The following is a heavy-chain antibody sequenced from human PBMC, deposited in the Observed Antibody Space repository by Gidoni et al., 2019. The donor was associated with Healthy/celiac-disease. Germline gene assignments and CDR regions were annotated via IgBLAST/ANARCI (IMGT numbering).Heavy chain of an antibody. CDR3: TRHEIAAAVSDWYFDL. CDR2: IRSKANSYAT. J-gene: IGHJ2*01. Sequence: EVQLVESGGGLVQPGGSLKLSCAASGFRFSGAAMHWVRQASGKGLEWVGRIRSKANSYATAYAASVKGRFTISRDDSKNTAYLQMNSLKTEDTAVYYCTRHEIAAAVSDWYFDLWGRGTLVTVSS. V-gene: IGHV3-73*02. CDR1: GFRFSGAA. D-gene: IGHD6-13*01.